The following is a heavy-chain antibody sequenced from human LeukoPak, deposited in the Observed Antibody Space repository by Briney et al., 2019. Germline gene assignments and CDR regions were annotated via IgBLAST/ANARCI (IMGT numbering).Heavy chain of an antibody. J-gene: IGHJ4*02. CDR2: ISTYNYNT. CDR1: GYTFTSYG. Sequence: GASVKVSCKTSGYTFTSYGVSWVRQAPGQRLEWMGWISTYNYNTNYAQKFRGRVTLTKDTSTSTVYMELRSLRSDDTAIYYCARQVDTTMAYPDYWGQGTLVTVSS. D-gene: IGHD5-18*01. V-gene: IGHV1-18*01. CDR3: ARQVDTTMAYPDY.